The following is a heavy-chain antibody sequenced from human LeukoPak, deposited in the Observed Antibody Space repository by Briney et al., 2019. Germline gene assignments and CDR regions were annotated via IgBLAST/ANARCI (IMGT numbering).Heavy chain of an antibody. CDR1: GFTFSNYP. J-gene: IGHJ4*02. V-gene: IGHV3-64D*06. CDR3: VTPYSSDWYFFDY. D-gene: IGHD6-19*01. Sequence: PGGSLRLSCSASGFTFSNYPMHWVRQAPGKGLEYVSAISTNGGSTYYADSVKGRFTISRDNSKNTLYLQMSSLRAEDTAVYCCVTPYSSDWYFFDYWAREPWSPSPQ. CDR2: ISTNGGST.